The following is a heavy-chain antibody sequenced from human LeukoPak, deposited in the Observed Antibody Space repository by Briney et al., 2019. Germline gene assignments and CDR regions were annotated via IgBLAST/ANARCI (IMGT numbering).Heavy chain of an antibody. CDR1: GGTFSGYY. Sequence: KASETLSLTCAVYGGTFSGYYWSWIRQPPGKRLEWVGESNDSGGTNYNPSLKSRVTISVDTSKNQFSLKLSSVTAADTAVYYCATTRGYYYGSGSYYNLGYFDYWGQGTLVTVSS. V-gene: IGHV4-34*08. J-gene: IGHJ4*02. D-gene: IGHD3-10*01. CDR3: ATTRGYYYGSGSYYNLGYFDY. CDR2: SNDSGGT.